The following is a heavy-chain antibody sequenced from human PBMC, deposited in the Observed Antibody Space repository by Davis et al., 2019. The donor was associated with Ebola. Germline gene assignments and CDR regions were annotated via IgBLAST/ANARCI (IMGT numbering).Heavy chain of an antibody. V-gene: IGHV4-34*01. J-gene: IGHJ4*02. CDR3: ARGRHLYSSSWYRLDY. Sequence: FTSYYMHWVRQPPGKGLEWIGEIYHSGSTNYNPSLKSRVTISVDKSKNQFSLKLSSVTAADTAVYYCARGRHLYSSSWYRLDYWGQGTLVTVSS. CDR1: FTSYY. CDR2: IYHSGST. D-gene: IGHD6-13*01.